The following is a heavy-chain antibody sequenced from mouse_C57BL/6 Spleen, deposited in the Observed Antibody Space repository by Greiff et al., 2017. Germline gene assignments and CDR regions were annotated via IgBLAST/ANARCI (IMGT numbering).Heavy chain of an antibody. CDR2: ISSGGSYT. D-gene: IGHD1-1*01. V-gene: IGHV5-6*01. CDR1: GFTFSSYG. J-gene: IGHJ4*01. Sequence: EVQLVESGGDLVKPGGSLKLSCAASGFTFSSYGMSWVRQTPDKRLEWVATISSGGSYTYYPDSVKERFTISRDNAKKTLYLQMSSLKSEDTAMYYCARHGGYYYGRRDYWGQGTSVTVSS. CDR3: ARHGGYYYGRRDY.